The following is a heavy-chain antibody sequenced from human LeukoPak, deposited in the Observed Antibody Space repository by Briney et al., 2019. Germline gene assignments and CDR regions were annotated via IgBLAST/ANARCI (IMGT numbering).Heavy chain of an antibody. J-gene: IGHJ3*02. CDR3: ARVNPLMAPGAFDI. V-gene: IGHV3-7*01. D-gene: IGHD2-8*01. Sequence: PGGSLRLSCAASGFTFSSYWMSWVRQAPGKGLAWVANIRQDGSAKYYMDSVKGRFTISRDNAKHSLYLQMNSLGAEDTAVYYCARVNPLMAPGAFDIWGQGTMVAVSS. CDR1: GFTFSSYW. CDR2: IRQDGSAK.